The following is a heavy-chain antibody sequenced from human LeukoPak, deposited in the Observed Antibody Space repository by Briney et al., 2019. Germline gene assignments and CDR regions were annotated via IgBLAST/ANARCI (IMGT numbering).Heavy chain of an antibody. J-gene: IGHJ4*02. CDR3: ARPGITGTTTGFLDY. Sequence: GESLKISCKGFGYSFTSYWIGWVRQMPGKGLEWMGIIYPGDSDTRYSPSFQGQVTISADRSISTAYLLWSSLKASDTAMYYCARPGITGTTTGFLDYWGQGTLVTVSS. CDR2: IYPGDSDT. V-gene: IGHV5-51*01. D-gene: IGHD1-7*01. CDR1: GYSFTSYW.